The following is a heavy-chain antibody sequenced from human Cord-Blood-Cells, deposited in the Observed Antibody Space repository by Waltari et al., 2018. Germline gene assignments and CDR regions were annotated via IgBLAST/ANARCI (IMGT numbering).Heavy chain of an antibody. CDR1: GGSFSGYY. J-gene: IGHJ3*02. D-gene: IGHD3-22*01. V-gene: IGHV4-34*01. CDR3: ARCDSSGYKEAFDI. Sequence: QVQLQQWGAGLLKPSETLSLTCAVYGGSFSGYYWSWIRQPPGKGLEWIGEINHSGSTNYNPSLKSRVTISVGTSKNQFSLKLSSVTAADTAVYYCARCDSSGYKEAFDIWGQGTMVTVSS. CDR2: INHSGST.